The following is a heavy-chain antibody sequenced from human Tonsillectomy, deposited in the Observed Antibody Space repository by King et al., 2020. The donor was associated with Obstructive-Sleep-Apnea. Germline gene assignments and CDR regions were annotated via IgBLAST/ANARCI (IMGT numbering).Heavy chain of an antibody. CDR1: GFTFDDYT. CDR2: ISWDGGST. D-gene: IGHD3-3*01. CDR3: AKPSYRFLEWSALDY. Sequence: VQLVESGGVVVQPGGSLRLSCAASGFTFDDYTMHWVRQAPGKGLEWVSLISWDGGSTYYADSVKGRFTISRDNSKNSLYLQMNSLRTEDTALYRCAKPSYRFLEWSALDYWGQGSLVTVSS. J-gene: IGHJ4*02. V-gene: IGHV3-43*01.